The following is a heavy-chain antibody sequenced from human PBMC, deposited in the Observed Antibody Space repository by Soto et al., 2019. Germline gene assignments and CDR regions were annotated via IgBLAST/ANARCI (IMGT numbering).Heavy chain of an antibody. V-gene: IGHV3-23*01. J-gene: IGHJ4*02. CDR1: GFTFSSYA. CDR2: ISGSGGST. Sequence: GGSLRLSCAASGFTFSSYAMSWVRQAPGKGLEWVSAISGSGGSTYYADSVKGRFTISRDNSKNTLYLQMNSLRAEDTAVYYCAKDPPSYGSGSQLARFDYWGQGTLVTVSS. D-gene: IGHD3-10*01. CDR3: AKDPPSYGSGSQLARFDY.